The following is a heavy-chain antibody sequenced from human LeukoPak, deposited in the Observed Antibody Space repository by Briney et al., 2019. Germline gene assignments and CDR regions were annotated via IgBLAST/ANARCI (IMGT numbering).Heavy chain of an antibody. Sequence: SETLSLTCAVYGGSFSGYYWSWIRQPPGKGLEWIGEINHSGSTNYNPSLKSRVTISVDTSKNQFSLKLSSVTAADTAVYYCARGVAQLERRWLDPWGQGTLVTVSS. CDR3: ARGVAQLERRWLDP. CDR1: GGSFSGYY. CDR2: INHSGST. J-gene: IGHJ5*02. D-gene: IGHD1-1*01. V-gene: IGHV4-34*01.